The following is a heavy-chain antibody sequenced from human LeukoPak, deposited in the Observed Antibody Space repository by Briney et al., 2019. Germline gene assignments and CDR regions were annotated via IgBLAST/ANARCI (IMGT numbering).Heavy chain of an antibody. Sequence: GGSLRLSCAASGFTFSDYYMSWLRQAPGKGLEWVSYISSSGSTIYYADSVKGRFTISRDNAKNSLYLQMNSLRAEDAAVYYCAKAPVTTCSGAYCYPFDYWGQGTLVTVSS. V-gene: IGHV3-11*01. CDR2: ISSSGSTI. J-gene: IGHJ4*02. CDR1: GFTFSDYY. D-gene: IGHD2-15*01. CDR3: AKAPVTTCSGAYCYPFDY.